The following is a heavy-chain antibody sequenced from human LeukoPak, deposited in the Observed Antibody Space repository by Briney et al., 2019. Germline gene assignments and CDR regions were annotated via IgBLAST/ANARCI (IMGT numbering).Heavy chain of an antibody. CDR3: ARDGEMATIENYFDY. Sequence: SETLSLTCTVSGGSLSSSNYYWGWIRQPPGKGLEWLGSIYSSGTTHYNPSLKSRVTISIDTSKNQFSLKLSSVTAADTAVYYCARDGEMATIENYFDYWGQGTLVTVSS. D-gene: IGHD5-24*01. J-gene: IGHJ4*02. CDR2: IYSSGTT. CDR1: GGSLSSSNYY. V-gene: IGHV4-39*07.